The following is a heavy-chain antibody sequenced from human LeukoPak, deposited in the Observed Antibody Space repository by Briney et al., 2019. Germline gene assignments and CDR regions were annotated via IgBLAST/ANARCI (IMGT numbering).Heavy chain of an antibody. Sequence: ASVKVSCKVSGYTLTELSMHWVRQAPGKGLEWMGGFDPEDGETIYAQKFQGRVTVTEDTSTDTAYMEVSSLRSEDTAVYYCAREDVRSVRSRQLWPQGLWDWGQGTLVTVSS. CDR2: FDPEDGET. CDR1: GYTLTELS. CDR3: AREDVRSVRSRQLWPQGLWD. V-gene: IGHV1-24*01. D-gene: IGHD5-18*01. J-gene: IGHJ4*02.